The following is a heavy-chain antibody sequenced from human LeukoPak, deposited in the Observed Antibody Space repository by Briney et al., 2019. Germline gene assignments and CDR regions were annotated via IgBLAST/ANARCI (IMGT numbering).Heavy chain of an antibody. D-gene: IGHD3-22*01. CDR2: FDPEDGET. Sequence: ASVKVSCKVSGYTLTELSMHWVRQAPGKGLEWMGGFDPEDGETIYAQKFQGRVTMTGDTSTDTAYMELSSLRSEDTAVYYCATVPHYYDSSGYYSDWGQGTLVTVSS. J-gene: IGHJ4*02. CDR3: ATVPHYYDSSGYYSD. CDR1: GYTLTELS. V-gene: IGHV1-24*01.